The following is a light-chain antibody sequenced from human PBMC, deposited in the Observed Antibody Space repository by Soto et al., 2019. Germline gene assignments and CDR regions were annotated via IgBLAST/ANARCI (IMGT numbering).Light chain of an antibody. CDR3: QRYNKWQLT. J-gene: IGKJ4*01. CDR1: QSVSTN. V-gene: IGKV3-15*01. CDR2: GAS. Sequence: EIVMTQSPATLSVSPGERATLSCGASQSVSTNLAWYQQKPGQAPRLLIYGASTRAAGIPARFSGSGSWTEFTPAISSQQSEAFAVSCCQRYNKWQLTFSVRTKVEIK.